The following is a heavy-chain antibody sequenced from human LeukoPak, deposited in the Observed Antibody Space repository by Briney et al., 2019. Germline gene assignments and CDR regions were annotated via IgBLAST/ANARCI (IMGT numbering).Heavy chain of an antibody. J-gene: IGHJ4*02. Sequence: GGSLRLSCGASGFTFSSYAMSWVRQAPGKGLEWVSTISGSSDYTFYADSVKGRFTISRDNSKNTLYLQMNSLRAEDTAVYYCAKRGIAAAASFDYWGQGTLVTVSS. D-gene: IGHD6-13*01. CDR3: AKRGIAAAASFDY. CDR1: GFTFSSYA. V-gene: IGHV3-23*01. CDR2: ISGSSDYT.